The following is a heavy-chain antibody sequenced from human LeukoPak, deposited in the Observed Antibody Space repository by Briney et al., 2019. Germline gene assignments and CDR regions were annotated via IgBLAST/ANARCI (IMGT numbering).Heavy chain of an antibody. CDR1: GYTFTGYY. Sequence: ASVKVSCKASGYTFTGYYVHWVRQAPGQGLEWMGWINPNSGGTNYAQKFQGRVTMTRDTSISTAYMELSRLRSDDTAVYYCARGPSTYYYDSSGYYIGQHWGQGTLVTVSS. J-gene: IGHJ1*01. D-gene: IGHD3-22*01. CDR3: ARGPSTYYYDSSGYYIGQH. CDR2: INPNSGGT. V-gene: IGHV1-2*02.